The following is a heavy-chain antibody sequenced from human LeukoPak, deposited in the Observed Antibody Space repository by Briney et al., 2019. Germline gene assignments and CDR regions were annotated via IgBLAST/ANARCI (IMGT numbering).Heavy chain of an antibody. Sequence: GGSLRLSCAASGFTFRDYGMHWVRQVPGKGLEGLAFIRYDEITKFYVDSVKGRFTISRDNSKSTLYLQMNSLRTDDTAVYYCAADTEGVVGGYWGLGTLVTVSS. CDR1: GFTFRDYG. J-gene: IGHJ4*02. CDR3: AADTEGVVGGY. D-gene: IGHD1-26*01. V-gene: IGHV3-30*02. CDR2: IRYDEITK.